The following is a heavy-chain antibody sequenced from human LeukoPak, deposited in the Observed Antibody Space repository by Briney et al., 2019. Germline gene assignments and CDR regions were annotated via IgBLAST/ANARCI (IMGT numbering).Heavy chain of an antibody. CDR3: ARGGFTMVRGVIGAYYYYGMDV. Sequence: SETLSLTCAVYGGSFSVYYWSWIRQPPGKGLEWSGEINHSGSTNYNPSLKSRVTISVDTSKNQFSLKLSSLTAADTAVYYCARGGFTMVRGVIGAYYYYGMDVWGQGTTVTVSS. V-gene: IGHV4-34*01. CDR1: GGSFSVYY. CDR2: INHSGST. J-gene: IGHJ6*02. D-gene: IGHD3-10*01.